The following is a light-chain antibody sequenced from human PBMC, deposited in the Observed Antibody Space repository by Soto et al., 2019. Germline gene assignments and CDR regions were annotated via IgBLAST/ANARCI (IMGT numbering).Light chain of an antibody. V-gene: IGKV1-5*03. Sequence: DIQMTQYPSTLSASVGDRVTITCRASQSVSIWLAWYQQKPGKAPKLLIYKASSLESGVPSRFSGSGSGTEFTLTISSLQPDDFATYYCQQYNSYTWTFGQGTKVEIK. CDR2: KAS. CDR1: QSVSIW. J-gene: IGKJ1*01. CDR3: QQYNSYTWT.